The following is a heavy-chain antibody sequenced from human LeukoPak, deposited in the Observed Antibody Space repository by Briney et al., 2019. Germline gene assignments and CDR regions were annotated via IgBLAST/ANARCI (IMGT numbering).Heavy chain of an antibody. Sequence: ASVKVSCKVSRYTLTELSMHWVRQAPGKGLEWMGGFDPEDGETIYAQKFQGRVTMTEDTSTDTAYMELSSLRSEDTAVYYCATDRGFYGGNSEYYFDYWGQGTLVTVSS. D-gene: IGHD4-23*01. CDR2: FDPEDGET. V-gene: IGHV1-24*01. J-gene: IGHJ4*02. CDR1: RYTLTELS. CDR3: ATDRGFYGGNSEYYFDY.